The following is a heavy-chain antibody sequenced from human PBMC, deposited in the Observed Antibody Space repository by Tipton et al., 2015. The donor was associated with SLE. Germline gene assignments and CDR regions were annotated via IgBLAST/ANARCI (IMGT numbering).Heavy chain of an antibody. V-gene: IGHV5-51*03. CDR1: GFTFTSYW. CDR3: AKGKSGSYRDVFNI. Sequence: QLVQSGPEVKKPGESLRISCKGSGFTFTSYWIGWVRQLPGKGLEWMGIIYPGDSDTRYSLSFQGQVTISADKSITTAYLQWSSLKASDTAMYYCAKGKSGSYRDVFNIWGQGIMVTVSS. J-gene: IGHJ3*02. CDR2: IYPGDSDT. D-gene: IGHD3-10*01.